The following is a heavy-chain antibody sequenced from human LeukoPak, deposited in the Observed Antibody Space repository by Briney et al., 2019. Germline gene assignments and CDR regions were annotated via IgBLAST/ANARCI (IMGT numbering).Heavy chain of an antibody. J-gene: IGHJ4*02. CDR3: ARSSGSFPIFDY. V-gene: IGHV1-3*01. CDR2: INAGNGNT. Sequence: ASVKVSCKASGYTFTSYAMHWVRQAPGQRLEWMGWINAGNGNTKYSQKFQGRVTITRDTSASTAYMELSSLRSEDTVVYYCARSSGSFPIFDYWGQGTLVTVSS. CDR1: GYTFTSYA. D-gene: IGHD1-26*01.